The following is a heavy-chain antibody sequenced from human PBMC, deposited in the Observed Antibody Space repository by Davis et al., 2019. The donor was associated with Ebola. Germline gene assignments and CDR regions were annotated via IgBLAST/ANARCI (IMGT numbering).Heavy chain of an antibody. CDR1: GGSISSYY. D-gene: IGHD3-3*01. J-gene: IGHJ5*02. CDR3: ARVNYDFWSGYYTGNWFDP. CDR2: IYYSGST. V-gene: IGHV4-59*01. Sequence: SETLSLTCTVPGGSISSYYWSWIRQPPGKGLEWIGYIYYSGSTNYNPSLKSRVTISVDTSKNQFSLKLSSVTAADTAVYYCARVNYDFWSGYYTGNWFDPWGQGTLVTVSS.